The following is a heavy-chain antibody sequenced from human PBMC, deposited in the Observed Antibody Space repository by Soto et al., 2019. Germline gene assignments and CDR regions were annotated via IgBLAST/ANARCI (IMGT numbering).Heavy chain of an antibody. D-gene: IGHD3-3*01. CDR1: GGSISSYY. Sequence: SETLSLTCTVSGGSISSYYWSWIRQPPGKGLEWIGYIYYSGSTNYNPSLKSRVTISVDTSKNQFSLKLSSVTAADTAVYYCARQEADFSRSYYFDYWGQGTLVTVSS. CDR3: ARQEADFSRSYYFDY. J-gene: IGHJ4*02. V-gene: IGHV4-59*01. CDR2: IYYSGST.